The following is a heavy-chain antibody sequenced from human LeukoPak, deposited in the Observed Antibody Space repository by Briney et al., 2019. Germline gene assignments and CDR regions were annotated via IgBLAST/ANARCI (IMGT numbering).Heavy chain of an antibody. V-gene: IGHV3-7*01. CDR1: GFTFSSYW. D-gene: IGHD3-22*01. CDR3: ARGRTKYYYDSSGYKGNWFDP. J-gene: IGHJ5*02. CDR2: IKQDGSEK. Sequence: GGSLRLSCAASGFTFSSYWMSWVRQAPGKGLEWVANIKQDGSEKYYVDSVKGRFTISRDNAKNSLYLQMNSLRAEDTAVYYCARGRTKYYYDSSGYKGNWFDPWGQGTLVTVSS.